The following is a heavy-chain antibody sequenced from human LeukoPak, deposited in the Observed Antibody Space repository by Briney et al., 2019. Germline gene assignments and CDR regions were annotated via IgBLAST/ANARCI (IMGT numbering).Heavy chain of an antibody. CDR1: GFTFSTYA. CDR3: AKVLLYCSGGSCYSNFDY. V-gene: IGHV3-23*01. J-gene: IGHJ4*02. D-gene: IGHD2-15*01. CDR2: ISGSGGNT. Sequence: GGSLRLSCAASGFTFSTYAMSWVRQAPGKGLEWVSGISGSGGNTYYADSVKGRFTISRDNSKNTLYLQMSSLRAEDTAVYYCAKVLLYCSGGSCYSNFDYWGQGTLSPSPQ.